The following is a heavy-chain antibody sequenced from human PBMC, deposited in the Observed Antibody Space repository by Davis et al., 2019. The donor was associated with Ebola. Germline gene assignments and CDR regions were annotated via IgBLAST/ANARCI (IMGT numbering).Heavy chain of an antibody. CDR3: ARQGGLYNSGHDAFDI. V-gene: IGHV4-59*08. J-gene: IGHJ3*02. CDR2: IYNSGST. Sequence: PSETLSLTCTVSSGSISGYYWSWIRQPPGKGLEWIGYIYNSGSTNYNPSLKSRVTLSVDTSKNQFPLKLSSVTAADTAVYYCARQGGLYNSGHDAFDIWGQGTMVTVSS. CDR1: SGSISGYY. D-gene: IGHD1-1*01.